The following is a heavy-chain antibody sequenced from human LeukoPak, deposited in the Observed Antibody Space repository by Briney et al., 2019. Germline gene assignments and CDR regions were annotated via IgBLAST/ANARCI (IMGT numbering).Heavy chain of an antibody. Sequence: SETLSLTRAVNVGSFSNYYWSGMREPPGRGRECIGETNHVRSTYAQPPLKSRATNSVDTTNNQIYLTLSSLTAPDTAVYYCATSVNRVYLAFDLWGQGKMVTVSS. CDR3: ATSVNRVYLAFDL. CDR2: TNHVRST. J-gene: IGHJ3*01. CDR1: VGSFSNYY. V-gene: IGHV4-34*04. D-gene: IGHD3-10*01.